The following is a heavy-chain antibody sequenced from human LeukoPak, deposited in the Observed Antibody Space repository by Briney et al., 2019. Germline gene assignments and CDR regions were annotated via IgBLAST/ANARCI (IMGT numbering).Heavy chain of an antibody. J-gene: IGHJ5*02. V-gene: IGHV4-34*01. CDR3: ARGPWVDTAMSRGWFDP. D-gene: IGHD5-18*01. Sequence: PSETLSLICAVYGEFCSGYYWRWPRQPPGKGRECLGEINHSGSTNSNPSLKSRVTISVDTSKNQFTLKQSSVTAADTAVYYCARGPWVDTAMSRGWFDPWGQGTLVTVSS. CDR2: INHSGST. CDR1: GEFCSGYY.